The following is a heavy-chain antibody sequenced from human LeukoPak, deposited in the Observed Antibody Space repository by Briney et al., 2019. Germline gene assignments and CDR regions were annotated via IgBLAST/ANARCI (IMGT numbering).Heavy chain of an antibody. V-gene: IGHV4-61*02. D-gene: IGHD1-26*01. Sequence: PSETLSLTCTVSGGSISSGSYYWSWIRQPDGKGLECIGRRYIRRSTDNNPSLKSRITISVDTSKNQVSLKLSSVTAADTAVYYCGRGSGSYYESWGQGTLVTVSS. CDR3: GRGSGSYYES. CDR1: GGSISSGSYY. CDR2: RYIRRST. J-gene: IGHJ4*02.